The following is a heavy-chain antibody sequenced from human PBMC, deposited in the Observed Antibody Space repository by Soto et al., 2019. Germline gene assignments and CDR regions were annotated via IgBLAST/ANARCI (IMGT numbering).Heavy chain of an antibody. Sequence: GGSLRLSCAASGFTFSSYAMSWVRQAPGKGLEWVSAISGSGGSTYYADSVKGRFTISRDNSKNTLYLQMNSLRAEDTAIYFCARCTVDTIVTSGWCHYLDPWGQGTLVTVSS. J-gene: IGHJ5*02. CDR2: ISGSGGST. V-gene: IGHV3-23*01. D-gene: IGHD6-19*01. CDR1: GFTFSSYA. CDR3: ARCTVDTIVTSGWCHYLDP.